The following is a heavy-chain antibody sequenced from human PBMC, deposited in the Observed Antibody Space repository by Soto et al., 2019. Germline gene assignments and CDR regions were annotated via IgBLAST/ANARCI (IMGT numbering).Heavy chain of an antibody. J-gene: IGHJ4*02. Sequence: QITLKESGPTLVKPTQTLTLTCTFSGFSLSTSGVGVGWIRQPPGKALEWLALIYWDDDKRSSPSLKSRLTITKDTSKNQVVLTMTNMDPVDTATYYCALVTYYYDSSGPLFDYWGQGTLVTVSS. D-gene: IGHD3-22*01. CDR1: GFSLSTSGVG. CDR2: IYWDDDK. V-gene: IGHV2-5*02. CDR3: ALVTYYYDSSGPLFDY.